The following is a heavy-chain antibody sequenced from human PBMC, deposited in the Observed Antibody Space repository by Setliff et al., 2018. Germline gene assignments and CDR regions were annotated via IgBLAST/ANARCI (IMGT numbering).Heavy chain of an antibody. CDR3: ARVDFTMLQGVLGL. CDR1: GGSFSDYY. V-gene: IGHV4-34*01. D-gene: IGHD3-10*01. J-gene: IGHJ1*01. Sequence: SSETLSLTCTVYGGSFSDYYWGWIRQPPGKGLEWIAEINHSGSTNYNPSLKSRVTISVDTSKNQFSLRLTSVTAADTAVYYCARVDFTMLQGVLGLWGQGTLVTVSS. CDR2: INHSGST.